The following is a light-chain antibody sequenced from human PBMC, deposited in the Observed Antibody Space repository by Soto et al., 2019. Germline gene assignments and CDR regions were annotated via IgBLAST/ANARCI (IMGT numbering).Light chain of an antibody. V-gene: IGLV2-14*01. Sequence: QSALTQPASVSGSPGQSITISCTGTSSDVGGNKYVSWYQQYPGKVPKLLINKVSNRPSGVSNRFSGSKSGNTASLTISGLLAEDEADYFCTSYTSDSLYVFGTGTKLTVL. CDR1: SSDVGGNKY. CDR3: TSYTSDSLYV. CDR2: KVS. J-gene: IGLJ1*01.